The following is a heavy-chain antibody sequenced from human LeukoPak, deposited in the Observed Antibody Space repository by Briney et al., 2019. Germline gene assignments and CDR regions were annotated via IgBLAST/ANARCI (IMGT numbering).Heavy chain of an antibody. CDR2: ISGSGGNT. CDR1: GFTFSTYG. J-gene: IGHJ4*02. CDR3: AKAGPSYFDY. Sequence: GGSLRLSCAASGFTFSTYGMAWVRQAPGRGLEWVLGISGSGGNTAYADSVKGRFTISRDNSNNTLYLQLNSLRAEDTAVYYCAKAGPSYFDYWGQGTLVTVSS. V-gene: IGHV3-23*01.